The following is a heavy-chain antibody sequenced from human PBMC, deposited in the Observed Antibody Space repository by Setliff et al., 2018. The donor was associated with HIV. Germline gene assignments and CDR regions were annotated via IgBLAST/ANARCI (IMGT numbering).Heavy chain of an antibody. J-gene: IGHJ5*02. V-gene: IGHV4-38-2*02. CDR3: ARDGGGAWFDP. CDR1: VYSISSDYY. Sequence: PSETLSLTCAVSVYSISSDYYWGWIRQPPGKGLEWIGSVYHSGSTYYNPSLKSRVTRSVDTSKNQFSLTLRSVTAADTAVYYCARDGGGAWFDPWGQGTLVTVSS. CDR2: VYHSGST. D-gene: IGHD3-16*01.